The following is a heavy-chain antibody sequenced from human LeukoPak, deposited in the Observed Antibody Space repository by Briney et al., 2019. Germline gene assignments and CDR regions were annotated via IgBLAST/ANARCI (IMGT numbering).Heavy chain of an antibody. V-gene: IGHV3-7*02. J-gene: IGHJ6*02. D-gene: IGHD1-26*01. CDR3: ASLPTLYSGSSYGMDV. CDR1: GFTISNCW. CDR2: MNQDGSRI. Sequence: GGSLRLSCSASGFTISNCWMTWVRQAPGKGLEWVANMNQDGSRIYYVDSVKGRFTISRDNAKNSLHLQMNSLRAEDTAVYYCASLPTLYSGSSYGMDVWGQGTTVTVSS.